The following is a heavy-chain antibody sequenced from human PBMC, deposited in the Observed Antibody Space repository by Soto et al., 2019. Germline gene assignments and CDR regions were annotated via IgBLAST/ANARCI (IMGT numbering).Heavy chain of an antibody. CDR2: AYFSGGNT. CDR1: GDSMRGYHFY. D-gene: IGHD6-25*01. CDR3: AHGSSSAWIDY. V-gene: IGHV4-39*01. Sequence: SETLSLTCSVSGDSMRGYHFYWGWIRQAPGKGLEWIGSAYFSGGNTYYSPSLQSRGSISLDTSKNEFSLRLTTLTAADTALDSCAHGSSSAWIDYWGQGPLITVSS. J-gene: IGHJ4*02.